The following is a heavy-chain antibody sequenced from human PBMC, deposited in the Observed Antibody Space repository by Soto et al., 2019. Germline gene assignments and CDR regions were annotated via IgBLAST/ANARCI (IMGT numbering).Heavy chain of an antibody. CDR1: GFTFSSYA. CDR3: AKDRLFYRSRWHRDWFDP. V-gene: IGHV3-23*01. J-gene: IGHJ5*02. Sequence: GGSLRLSCAASGFTFSSYAMSWVRQAPGKGLEWVSAISGSGGSTYYADSVKGRFTISRDNSKNTLYLQMNSLRAEDTAVYYCAKDRLFYRSRWHRDWFDPWGQAILVTVS. D-gene: IGHD6-13*01. CDR2: ISGSGGST.